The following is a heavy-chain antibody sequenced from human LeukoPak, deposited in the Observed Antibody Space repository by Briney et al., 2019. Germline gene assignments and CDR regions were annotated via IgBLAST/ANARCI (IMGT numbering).Heavy chain of an antibody. CDR1: GFTFSSSA. CDR3: AKEVRPNDY. CDR2: ISRTGGDT. Sequence: GGSLRLSCGASGFTFSSSAMCWVRQAPGKGLEWVSGISRTGGDTYYADSVKGRFTISRDTSKNRLFLQMNSLRAEDTAVYYCAKEVRPNDYWGQGTLVVVSS. D-gene: IGHD6-6*01. V-gene: IGHV3-23*01. J-gene: IGHJ4*02.